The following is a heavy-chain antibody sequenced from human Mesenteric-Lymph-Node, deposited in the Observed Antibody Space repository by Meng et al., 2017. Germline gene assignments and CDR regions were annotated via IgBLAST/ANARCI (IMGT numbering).Heavy chain of an antibody. Sequence: GSLRLSCTVSGASISSSSYYWGWIRQPPGKGLEWIGNFFYGGSSYNNPSLKSRVTISVDTSKNQFSLKLSSVTAADTAVYYCARGGVGAIYYWGQGALVTVSS. J-gene: IGHJ4*02. CDR3: ARGGVGAIYY. D-gene: IGHD3-10*01. CDR1: GASISSSSYY. V-gene: IGHV4-39*07. CDR2: FFYGGSS.